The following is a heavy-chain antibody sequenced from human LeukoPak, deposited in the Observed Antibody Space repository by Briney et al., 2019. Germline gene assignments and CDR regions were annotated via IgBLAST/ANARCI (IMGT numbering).Heavy chain of an antibody. V-gene: IGHV3-48*01. J-gene: IGHJ4*02. CDR2: ISSSSSTI. Sequence: GGSLRLSCAASGFTFSSYSMNWVRQAPGKGLEWVSYISSSSSTIYYADSVKGRFTISRDNAKNSLYLQMNSLRAEDTAVYYCTTDLLSLKIAVAGTEYFDYWGQGTLVTVSS. D-gene: IGHD6-19*01. CDR1: GFTFSSYS. CDR3: TTDLLSLKIAVAGTEYFDY.